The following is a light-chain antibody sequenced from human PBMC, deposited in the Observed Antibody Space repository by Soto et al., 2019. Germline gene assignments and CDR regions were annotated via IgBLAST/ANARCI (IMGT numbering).Light chain of an antibody. J-gene: IGKJ2*03. V-gene: IGKV3-15*01. Sequence: EIVMTQSPATLSVSPGDRATLSCRARQSVGTNLAWYQQKPGQAPRLLIYGASTRATGIPARFSASGSGTEFTLTISSLQSEDSAVYYCQQYHNWPSYSFGQGTKLEIK. CDR1: QSVGTN. CDR2: GAS. CDR3: QQYHNWPSYS.